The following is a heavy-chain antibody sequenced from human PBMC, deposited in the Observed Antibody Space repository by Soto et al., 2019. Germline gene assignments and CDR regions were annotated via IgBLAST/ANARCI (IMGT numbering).Heavy chain of an antibody. D-gene: IGHD5-12*01. CDR1: GFTFRNYG. Sequence: QVQLVDSGGGVVQPGRSLRLSCAASGFTFRNYGMHWVRQAPAKGLEWVALVWYDGGNKNYVDSVKGRFTISRDNSKNTLYLQMNSLRDKDTAVYYCVRAAGYSGNDYVYYYGMDVWGQGTTVTVSS. J-gene: IGHJ6*02. V-gene: IGHV3-33*01. CDR2: VWYDGGNK. CDR3: VRAAGYSGNDYVYYYGMDV.